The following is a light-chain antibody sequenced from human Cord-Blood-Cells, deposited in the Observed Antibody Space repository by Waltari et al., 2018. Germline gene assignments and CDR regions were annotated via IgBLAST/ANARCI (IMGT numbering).Light chain of an antibody. J-gene: IGLJ2*01. Sequence: QSALTQPPSVSGSPGQSVTISCTGTSSDVGSYNRVSWYQQPPGTAPKLMIYEVSNRPSGVPDRVSWSKSGNTASLTISGLPAEDEADYYCSSYTSSSTFDVVFGGGTKLTVL. CDR3: SSYTSSSTFDVV. CDR2: EVS. CDR1: SSDVGSYNR. V-gene: IGLV2-18*02.